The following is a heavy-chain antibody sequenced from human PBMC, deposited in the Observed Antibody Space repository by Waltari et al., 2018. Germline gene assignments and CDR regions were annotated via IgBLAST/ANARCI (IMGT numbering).Heavy chain of an antibody. Sequence: QVQLVQSGAAVKKPGASVKVSCTASGYTFTGSYIHWVRQAPGQGLEWMGRINPNSGGTNYAQKLQGRVTMTRDTSISTAYMELSRLRSDDTAVYYCARDQVGDPDYWGQGTLVTVSS. CDR2: INPNSGGT. D-gene: IGHD3-16*01. V-gene: IGHV1-2*06. J-gene: IGHJ4*02. CDR1: GYTFTGSY. CDR3: ARDQVGDPDY.